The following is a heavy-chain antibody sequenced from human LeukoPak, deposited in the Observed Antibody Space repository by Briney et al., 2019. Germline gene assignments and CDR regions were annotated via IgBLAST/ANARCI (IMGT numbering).Heavy chain of an antibody. Sequence: SETLSLTCAVSGYSISSTYSWSWIRQPPGKGLEWIGNICYSGNTNYNPSLKSRVTISVDTSKNQFSLKLSSVTAADTAVYYCARVRLVGYDILTGYYSFDYWGQGTLVTVSS. J-gene: IGHJ4*02. V-gene: IGHV4-61*01. CDR1: GYSISSTYS. D-gene: IGHD3-9*01. CDR2: ICYSGNT. CDR3: ARVRLVGYDILTGYYSFDY.